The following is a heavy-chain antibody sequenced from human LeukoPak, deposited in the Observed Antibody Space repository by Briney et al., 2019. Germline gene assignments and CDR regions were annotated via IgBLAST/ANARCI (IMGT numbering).Heavy chain of an antibody. CDR3: ARGGNELGYCSGGSCSYFDS. Sequence: GGSLRLSCAASGFTFSSYWMHWVRQAPGKGLEWVSSISSSGSYTYYADSVKGRITISRDNANNSLFLQMNSLRAEDTAVYYCARGGNELGYCSGGSCSYFDSWGQGTLVTVSS. D-gene: IGHD2-15*01. CDR1: GFTFSSYW. J-gene: IGHJ4*02. V-gene: IGHV3-21*01. CDR2: ISSSGSYT.